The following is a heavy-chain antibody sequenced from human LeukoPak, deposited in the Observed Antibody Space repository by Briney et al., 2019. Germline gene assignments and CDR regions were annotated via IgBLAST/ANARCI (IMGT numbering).Heavy chain of an antibody. CDR3: ARSASSSWYYNQWGNFDY. J-gene: IGHJ4*02. V-gene: IGHV1-69*06. Sequence: GASVKVSCKASGGTFSSYAISWVRQAPGQGLEWMGGIIPIFGTANYAQKFQGRVTITADKSTSTAYMELSSLRSEDTAVYYCARSASSSWYYNQWGNFDYWGQGTLVTVSS. CDR2: IIPIFGTA. D-gene: IGHD6-13*01. CDR1: GGTFSSYA.